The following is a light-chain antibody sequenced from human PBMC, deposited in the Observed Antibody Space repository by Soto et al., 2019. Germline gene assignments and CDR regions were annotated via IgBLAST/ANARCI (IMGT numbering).Light chain of an antibody. Sequence: DIQMTQSPSSLSASVGDRVTTTCRASQGISDYLAWYQQRPGKVPRLLIYAASTLQSGVPSRFNGSGSGTDFTLTISSLQPEDVATYYCQKYNSAPETFGQGTKVDIK. CDR2: AAS. V-gene: IGKV1-27*01. J-gene: IGKJ1*01. CDR3: QKYNSAPET. CDR1: QGISDY.